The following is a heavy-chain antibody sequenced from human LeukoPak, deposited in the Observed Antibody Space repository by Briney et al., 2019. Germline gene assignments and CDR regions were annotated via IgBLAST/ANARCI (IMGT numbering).Heavy chain of an antibody. D-gene: IGHD5-12*01. Sequence: PSETLSLTCTVSGGSISSYYWSWIRQPAGKGLEWIGRIYTSGSTNYNPSLKSRVTMPVDTSKNQFSLKLSSVTAADTAVYYCARDLVATISYWYFDLWGRGTLVTVSS. V-gene: IGHV4-4*07. J-gene: IGHJ2*01. CDR3: ARDLVATISYWYFDL. CDR1: GGSISSYY. CDR2: IYTSGST.